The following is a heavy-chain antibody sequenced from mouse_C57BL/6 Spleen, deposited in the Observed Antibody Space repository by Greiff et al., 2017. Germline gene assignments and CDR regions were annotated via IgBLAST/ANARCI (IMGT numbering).Heavy chain of an antibody. J-gene: IGHJ3*01. V-gene: IGHV5-16*01. CDR3: ARVDSNYGFAY. D-gene: IGHD2-5*01. Sequence: EVKLVESEGGLVQPGSSMKLSCTASGFTFSDYYMAWVRQVPEKGLEWVANINYDGSSTYYLDSLKSRFIISRDNAKNILYLQMSSLKSEDTATYYWARVDSNYGFAYWGQGTLVTVSA. CDR1: GFTFSDYY. CDR2: INYDGSST.